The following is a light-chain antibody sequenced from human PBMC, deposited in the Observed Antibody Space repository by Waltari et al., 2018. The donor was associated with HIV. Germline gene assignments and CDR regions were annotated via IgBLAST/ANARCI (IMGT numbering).Light chain of an antibody. CDR3: QSVDITGTQVL. CDR1: GLATHY. Sequence: SYELTQPPSVSVSPGETAGITCSGDGLATHYTFWYQQRPGQAPVMVIFKDTQRSAGIPERFSGSSSGTTVTLTIRGVQSEDEADYYFQSVDITGTQVLFGGGTKLSVL. J-gene: IGLJ2*01. V-gene: IGLV3-25*03. CDR2: KDT.